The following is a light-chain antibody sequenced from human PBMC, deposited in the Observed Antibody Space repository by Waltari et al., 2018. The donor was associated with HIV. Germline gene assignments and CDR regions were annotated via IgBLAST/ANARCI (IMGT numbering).Light chain of an antibody. J-gene: IGKJ4*01. CDR1: RGISSY. V-gene: IGKV1-9*01. CDR2: AAS. CDR3: QFLDSYPL. Sequence: DIQLTQSPSFLSASVGDRVTITCRATRGISSYFAWHQQKPGKAPKLLIYAASTLQSGVPSRFSGRGSGTEFTLTISSLQPEDSATYYCQFLDSYPLFGGGTKVEVK.